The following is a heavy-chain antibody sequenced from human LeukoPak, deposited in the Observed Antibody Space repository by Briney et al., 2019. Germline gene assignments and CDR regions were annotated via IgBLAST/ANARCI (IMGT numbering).Heavy chain of an antibody. CDR2: IWYDGSNK. J-gene: IGHJ6*04. CDR1: GFTFSSYG. Sequence: GRSLRLSCAASGFTFSSYGMHWVRQAPGKGLEWVAVIWYDGSNKYYADSVKGRFTISRDNSKNTLYLQMNSLRAEDTAVYYCARDYRGSGSYYLDYYYYYYGMDVWGKGTTVTVSS. CDR3: ARDYRGSGSYYLDYYYYYYGMDV. V-gene: IGHV3-33*01. D-gene: IGHD3-10*01.